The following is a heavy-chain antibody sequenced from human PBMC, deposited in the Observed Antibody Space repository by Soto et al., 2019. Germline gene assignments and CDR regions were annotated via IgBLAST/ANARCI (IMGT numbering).Heavy chain of an antibody. J-gene: IGHJ4*02. V-gene: IGHV4-30-2*01. CDR3: ARSSGSLFDY. Sequence: SETLSLTCAVSGGSISSGGYSWSWIRQPPGKGLEWIGYIYHSGSTYYNPSLKSRVTISVDRSKNQFSLKLSSVTAADTAVYYCARSSGSLFDYWGQGTLVTVSS. CDR1: GGSISSGGYS. D-gene: IGHD2-15*01. CDR2: IYHSGST.